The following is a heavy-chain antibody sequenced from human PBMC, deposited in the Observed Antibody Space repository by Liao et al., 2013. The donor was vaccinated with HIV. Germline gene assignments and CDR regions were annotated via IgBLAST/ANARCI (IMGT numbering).Heavy chain of an antibody. Sequence: QLQLQESGPGLVKPSETLSLTCTVSGGSISGSTYYWGWIRQPPGKGLEWIGSIYYSGSTYYKPSLKSRVTISVDTSKNQFSLKLSSVTAADTAVYHCAGIDYAVDYWGRGNPGHRLL. D-gene: IGHD4-17*01. CDR2: IYYSGST. V-gene: IGHV4-39*07. CDR3: AGIDYAVDY. CDR1: GGSISGSTYY. J-gene: IGHJ4*02.